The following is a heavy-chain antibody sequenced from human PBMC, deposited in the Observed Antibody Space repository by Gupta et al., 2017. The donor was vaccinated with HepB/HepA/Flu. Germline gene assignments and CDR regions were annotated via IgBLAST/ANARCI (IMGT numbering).Heavy chain of an antibody. CDR2: IWYDGSKK. Sequence: QVQLVESGGGVVQPGRSLRLSCAASGFTFSSYGMHWVRQAPGKGLEWVEVIWYDGSKKDEADSVKGRFTISRDNAKKTLYLQMKSLRAEDTAVYYGARARLRWPIDYGGQGTLVTVSS. CDR1: GFTFSSYG. CDR3: ARARLRWPIDY. V-gene: IGHV3-33*01. D-gene: IGHD4-23*01. J-gene: IGHJ4*02.